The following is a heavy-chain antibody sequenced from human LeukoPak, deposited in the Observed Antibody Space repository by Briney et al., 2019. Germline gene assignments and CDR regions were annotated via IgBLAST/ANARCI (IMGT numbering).Heavy chain of an antibody. CDR1: GFTVSSNY. Sequence: GGSLRLSCAASGFTVSSNYMSWVRQAPGKGLEWVSVIYSGGSTYYADSVKGRFTISRDNSKNTPYLQMNSLRAEDTAVYYCARDSVRGVTDYWGQGTLVTVSS. J-gene: IGHJ4*02. CDR3: ARDSVRGVTDY. CDR2: IYSGGST. D-gene: IGHD3-10*01. V-gene: IGHV3-66*01.